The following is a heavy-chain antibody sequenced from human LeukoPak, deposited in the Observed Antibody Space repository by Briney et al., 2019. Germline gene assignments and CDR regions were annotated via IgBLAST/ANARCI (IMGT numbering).Heavy chain of an antibody. CDR3: ARDANYYGSGSYYVNWFDP. Sequence: ASVKVSCKASGYTFTSYYMHWVRQDPGQGLEWMGIINPIGGSTSYAQKFQGRVTMTRDTSTSTVYMELSSLRSEDTAVYYCARDANYYGSGSYYVNWFDPWGQGTLVTVSS. V-gene: IGHV1-46*01. CDR1: GYTFTSYY. D-gene: IGHD3-10*01. J-gene: IGHJ5*02. CDR2: INPIGGST.